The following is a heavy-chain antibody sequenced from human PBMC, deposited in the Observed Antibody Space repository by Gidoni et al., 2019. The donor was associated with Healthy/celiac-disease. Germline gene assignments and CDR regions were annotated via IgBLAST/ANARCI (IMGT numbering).Heavy chain of an antibody. CDR1: GGSFSGSD. D-gene: IGHD5-18*01. CDR3: ASGIQLWS. V-gene: IGHV4-34*01. J-gene: IGHJ4*02. Sequence: QVQLQQWCAGLLKPSETLSLTCAVYGGSFSGSDWSWIRQPPGKGLEWIGEIKHSGSTNYNPSLKSRVTISVDTSKNQFSLKLSSVTAADTAVYYCASGIQLWSWGQGTLVTVSS. CDR2: IKHSGST.